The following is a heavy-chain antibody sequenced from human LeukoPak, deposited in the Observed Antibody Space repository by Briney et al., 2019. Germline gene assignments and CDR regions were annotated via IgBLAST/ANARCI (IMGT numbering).Heavy chain of an antibody. CDR1: GYTFTGCY. V-gene: IGHV1-2*02. J-gene: IGHJ4*02. Sequence: ASVKVSCKASGYTFTGCYMHWVRQAPGQGLEWMGWINPNSGGTNYAQKFQGRVTMTRDTSISTAYMELSRLRSDDTAVYYCTRQPRRSSGYYYGSWSLDYWGQGTLVTVSS. D-gene: IGHD3-22*01. CDR2: INPNSGGT. CDR3: TRQPRRSSGYYYGSWSLDY.